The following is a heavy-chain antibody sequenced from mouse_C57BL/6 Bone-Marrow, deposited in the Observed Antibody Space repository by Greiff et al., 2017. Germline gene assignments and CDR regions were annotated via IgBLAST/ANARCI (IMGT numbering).Heavy chain of an antibody. Sequence: VQLKESGGGLVQPGESLKISCESNEYEFPSHDMSWVRKTPEKRLELVAAINSDGGSTYYPDTMERRFIISRDNTKKTLYLQMSSLRSEDTALYYCARQSTMITTGAMDYWGQGTSVTVSS. CDR3: ARQSTMITTGAMDY. CDR2: INSDGGST. CDR1: EYEFPSHD. V-gene: IGHV5-2*01. J-gene: IGHJ4*01. D-gene: IGHD2-4*01.